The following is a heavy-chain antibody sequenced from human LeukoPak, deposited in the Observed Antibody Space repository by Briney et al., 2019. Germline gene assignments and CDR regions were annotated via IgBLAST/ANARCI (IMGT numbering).Heavy chain of an antibody. V-gene: IGHV4-61*02. CDR1: GGSMSSSDNY. D-gene: IGHD2-15*01. J-gene: IGHJ4*02. Sequence: SETLSLTCTVSGGSMSSSDNYWGWVRQPAGTGLEWIGRIYTSGSTTYNPSLRSRVTISLDPSKDQLSLTVTSVTAAHTAVYYCARVFCRGGNCYHFDYWGQGILVTVSS. CDR3: ARVFCRGGNCYHFDY. CDR2: IYTSGST.